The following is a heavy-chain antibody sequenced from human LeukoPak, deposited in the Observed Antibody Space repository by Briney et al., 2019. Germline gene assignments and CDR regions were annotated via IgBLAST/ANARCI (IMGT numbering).Heavy chain of an antibody. J-gene: IGHJ3*02. CDR2: ISSSSSYI. D-gene: IGHD3-22*01. Sequence: GGSLRLSCAASGFTFSSYSMNWVRQAPGKGLEWVSSISSSSSYIYYADSVKGRLTISRDNAKNSLYLQMNSLRAEDTAVYYCASSDYYDSSGYYADAFDTWGQGTMVTVSS. CDR1: GFTFSSYS. V-gene: IGHV3-21*01. CDR3: ASSDYYDSSGYYADAFDT.